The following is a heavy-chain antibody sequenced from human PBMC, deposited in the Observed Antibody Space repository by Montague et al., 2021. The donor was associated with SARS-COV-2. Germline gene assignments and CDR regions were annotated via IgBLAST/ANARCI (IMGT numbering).Heavy chain of an antibody. Sequence: SLRLSCAASGFTFSSYALSWVRQAPGKGLEWVSLLYSGGHDAYYADSVKGRFTISRDNSKSTLYLQMDSLRAEDTAVYYCAKASGGFGVYYGMDVWGQGTTVTVSS. CDR1: GFTFSSYA. CDR3: AKASGGFGVYYGMDV. J-gene: IGHJ6*02. CDR2: LYSGGHDA. D-gene: IGHD3-16*01. V-gene: IGHV3-23*03.